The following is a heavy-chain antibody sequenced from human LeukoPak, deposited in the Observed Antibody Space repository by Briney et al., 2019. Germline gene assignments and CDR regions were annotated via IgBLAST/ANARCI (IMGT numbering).Heavy chain of an antibody. CDR1: GYAFTKYG. V-gene: IGHV1-3*01. D-gene: IGHD2-15*01. Sequence: ASVKVSCKASGYAFTKYGMHWVRQAPGQSLEWMGWIYAGNGNTKYSQKFQGRVTITRDTSASTAYMEVSSLRSEDTAVYYCARGSKWSGDYWGQGTLVTVSS. CDR2: IYAGNGNT. J-gene: IGHJ4*02. CDR3: ARGSKWSGDY.